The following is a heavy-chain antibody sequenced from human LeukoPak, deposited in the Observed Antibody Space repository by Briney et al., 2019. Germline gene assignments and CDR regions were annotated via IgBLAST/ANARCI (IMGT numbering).Heavy chain of an antibody. CDR1: GGSISSSSYY. D-gene: IGHD6-13*01. J-gene: IGHJ5*02. CDR2: IYYSGST. V-gene: IGHV4-39*01. CDR3: ARLIRQQLAEDWFDP. Sequence: SETLSPTCTVSGGSISSSSYYWGWIRQPPGKGLEWIGSIYYSGSTYYNPSLKSRVTISVDTSKNQFSLKLSSVTAADTAVYYCARLIRQQLAEDWFDPWGQGTLVTVSS.